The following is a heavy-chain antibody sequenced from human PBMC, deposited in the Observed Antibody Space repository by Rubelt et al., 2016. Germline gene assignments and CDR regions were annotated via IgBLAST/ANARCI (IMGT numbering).Heavy chain of an antibody. D-gene: IGHD3-16*01. Sequence: QVQLQESGPGLVKPSETLSLTCTVSGGSISSYYWSWIRQPPGKGLEWIGYIYYSGTTNYNPSLKSRVSISVGTSKNQFSLKLSSVTAADTAVYYCARGLYATRMASWGQGTLVTVSS. J-gene: IGHJ4*02. CDR1: GGSISSYY. V-gene: IGHV4-59*01. CDR2: IYYSGTT. CDR3: ARGLYATRMAS.